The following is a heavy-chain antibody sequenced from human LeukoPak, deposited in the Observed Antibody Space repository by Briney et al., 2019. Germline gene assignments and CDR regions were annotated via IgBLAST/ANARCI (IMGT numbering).Heavy chain of an antibody. CDR1: GFTFSDYY. D-gene: IGHD6-19*01. V-gene: IGHV3-33*08. CDR2: IWYDGSEK. Sequence: PGGSLRLSCAASGFTFSDYYMSWIRQAPGKGLEWVAIIWYDGSEKYYADSVKGRFTISRDNAKNSLYLQMNSLGAEDTAVYYCARDSGPYSSGWYVGPGAFDIWGQGTMVTVSS. CDR3: ARDSGPYSSGWYVGPGAFDI. J-gene: IGHJ3*02.